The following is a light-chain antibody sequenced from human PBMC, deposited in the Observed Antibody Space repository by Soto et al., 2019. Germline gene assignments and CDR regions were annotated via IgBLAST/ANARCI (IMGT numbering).Light chain of an antibody. V-gene: IGKV3-15*01. J-gene: IGKJ1*01. CDR1: QRVSST. CDR3: QQYNNGPRT. Sequence: EIVMTQSPATLSVSPGERATFSCRASQRVSSTLAWYQQKPGQAPRLLIYGASTRATGISARFSGSGSETEFTLPISSLHSEDFAVYYCQQYNNGPRTFGQGTKVKI. CDR2: GAS.